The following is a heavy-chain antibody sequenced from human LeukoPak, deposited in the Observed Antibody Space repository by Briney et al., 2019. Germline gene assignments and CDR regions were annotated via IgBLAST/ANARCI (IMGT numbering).Heavy chain of an antibody. CDR1: GFTFGDYA. CDR2: IRSKAYGGTT. CDR3: TRDLSAYCSSTSCYNWFEP. D-gene: IGHD2-2*01. J-gene: IGHJ5*02. V-gene: IGHV3-49*04. Sequence: PGGSLRLSCTASGFTFGDYAMSWVRQAPGKGLEWVGFIRSKAYGGTTEYAASVKGRFTISRDDSKSIAYLQMNSLKTEDTAVYYCTRDLSAYCSSTSCYNWFEPWGQGTLVTVSS.